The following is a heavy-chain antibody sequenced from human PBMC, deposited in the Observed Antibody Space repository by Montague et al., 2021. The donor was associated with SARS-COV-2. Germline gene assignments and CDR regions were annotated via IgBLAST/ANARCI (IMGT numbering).Heavy chain of an antibody. J-gene: IGHJ4*02. CDR3: ARVKGGGYDLPDY. D-gene: IGHD5-12*01. V-gene: IGHV3-30-3*01. Sequence: SLRLSCAASGFTFSSYAMHWVRQAPGKGLEWVAVISYDGSNKYYADSVKGRLTISRDNSKNTLYLQMNSLRAEDTAVYYCARVKGGGYDLPDYWSQGTLVTVSS. CDR1: GFTFSSYA. CDR2: ISYDGSNK.